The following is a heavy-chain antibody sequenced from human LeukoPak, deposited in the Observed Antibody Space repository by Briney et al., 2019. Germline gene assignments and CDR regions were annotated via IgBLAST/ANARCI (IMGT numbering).Heavy chain of an antibody. CDR1: GFSLSTSGVG. J-gene: IGHJ4*02. D-gene: IGHD3-22*01. Sequence: SGPTLVKPTQTLTLTCTFSGFSLSTSGVGVGWIRQPPGKALEWLALIYWNDDKRYSPSLKSRLTITKDTSKNQVVLTMTNMDPVDTATYYCAHRRAMPDSSDHTGDYWGQGTLVTVSS. CDR3: AHRRAMPDSSDHTGDY. CDR2: IYWNDDK. V-gene: IGHV2-5*01.